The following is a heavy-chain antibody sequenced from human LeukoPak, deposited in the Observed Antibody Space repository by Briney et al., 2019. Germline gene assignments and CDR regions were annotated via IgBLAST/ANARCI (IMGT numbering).Heavy chain of an antibody. Sequence: GGSLRLSCAASGFSFSTYAMSWVRQAPGKGLEWVSGISGSAGRTYHAESVKGRFTISRDNSKNTLFLQMNSLTAEDTAVYYCAKDLTVTTRGTYAFDIWGPGTMVTVPS. J-gene: IGHJ3*02. D-gene: IGHD4-17*01. V-gene: IGHV3-23*01. CDR2: ISGSAGRT. CDR1: GFSFSTYA. CDR3: AKDLTVTTRGTYAFDI.